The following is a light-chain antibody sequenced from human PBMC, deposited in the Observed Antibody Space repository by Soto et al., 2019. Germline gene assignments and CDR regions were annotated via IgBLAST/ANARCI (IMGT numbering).Light chain of an antibody. J-gene: IGKJ1*01. V-gene: IGKV3-15*01. CDR3: QQYNNWPWT. CDR1: QSVSSN. CDR2: GAS. Sequence: EIVMTQSPATLSVSPGERATLSCRASQSVSSNLAWYQQKPGQAPRLLIYGASTRATGIPARFSGSGSGTEFPLTIRSLQSEDFAVYYCQQYNNWPWTFGQGTKVEIK.